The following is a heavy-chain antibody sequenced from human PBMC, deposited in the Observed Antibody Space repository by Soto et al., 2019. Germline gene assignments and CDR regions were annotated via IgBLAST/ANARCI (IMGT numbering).Heavy chain of an antibody. CDR2: INHSGST. CDR1: GGSFSGYY. D-gene: IGHD3-10*01. J-gene: IGHJ6*02. Sequence: SETLSLTXAVYGGSFSGYYWSWIRQPPGKGLEWIGEINHSGSTNYNPSLKSRVTISVDTSKNQFSLKLSSVTAADTAVYYCARGRRSGSYYNYYYYGMDVWGQGTTVTVSS. CDR3: ARGRRSGSYYNYYYYGMDV. V-gene: IGHV4-34*01.